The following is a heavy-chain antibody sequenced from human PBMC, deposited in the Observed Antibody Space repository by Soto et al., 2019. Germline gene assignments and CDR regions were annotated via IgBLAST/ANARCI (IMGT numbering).Heavy chain of an antibody. J-gene: IGHJ4*02. V-gene: IGHV3-23*01. CDR3: AKHRGFPPSYGYDY. CDR1: VFTFCGSA. CDR2: ITTTGGAT. Sequence: SLRLSCPASVFTFCGSAVSLLGQAPGEGLEWVSTITTTGGATYYAGCVKGRFTISSDNSKNTLYLQMNTLRAEDTAVYYCAKHRGFPPSYGYDYWGQGTLVTVSS. D-gene: IGHD5-18*01.